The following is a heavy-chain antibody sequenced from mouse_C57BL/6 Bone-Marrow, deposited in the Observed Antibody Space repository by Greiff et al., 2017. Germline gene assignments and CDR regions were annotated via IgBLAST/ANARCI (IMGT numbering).Heavy chain of an antibody. V-gene: IGHV1-50*01. CDR3: AREGYWAWFAY. CDR1: GYTFTSYW. J-gene: IGHJ3*01. D-gene: IGHD2-3*01. CDR2: IDPSDSYT. Sequence: QVQLQQPGAELVKPGASVKLSCKASGYTFTSYWMQWVKQRPGQGLEWIGEIDPSDSYTNYNQKFKGKATLTVDTSSSTAYMQLSSLTSEDSAVYYGAREGYWAWFAYWGQGTLVTVSA.